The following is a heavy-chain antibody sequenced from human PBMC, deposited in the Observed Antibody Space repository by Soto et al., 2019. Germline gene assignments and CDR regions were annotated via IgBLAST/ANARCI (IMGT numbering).Heavy chain of an antibody. CDR3: ARGSSGDKVDY. V-gene: IGHV4-30-4*01. CDR2: IYNGGTT. J-gene: IGHJ4*02. Sequence: QVQLQESGPGLVKPSQTLSLTCTVSGGSINNVNYCWSWIRQSPDKGLEWIVYIYNGGTTYNNPYLTSRVTISVDASNNQFALKLSSVSAADTAVYYCARGSSGDKVDYWGQGTLVTVSS. CDR1: GGSINNVNYC. D-gene: IGHD7-27*01.